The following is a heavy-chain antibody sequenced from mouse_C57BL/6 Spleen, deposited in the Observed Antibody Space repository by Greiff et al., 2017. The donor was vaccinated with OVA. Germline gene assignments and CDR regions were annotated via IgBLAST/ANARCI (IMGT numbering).Heavy chain of an antibody. V-gene: IGHV1-7*01. CDR1: GYTFTSYW. D-gene: IGHD1-1*01. J-gene: IGHJ3*01. CDR2: IHPSSGYT. CDR3: ARLSTTVVEGAWFAY. Sequence: QVQLQQSGAELAKPGASVKLSCKASGYTFTSYWMHWVKLRPGPGLEWIGYIHPSSGYTKYNQKFKDKATLTADKSSSTAYMQLSSLTYEDSAVYYCARLSTTVVEGAWFAYWGQGTLVTVSA.